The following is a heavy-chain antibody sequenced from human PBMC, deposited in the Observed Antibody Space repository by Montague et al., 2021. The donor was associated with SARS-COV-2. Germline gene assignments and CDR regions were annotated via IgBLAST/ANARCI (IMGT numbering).Heavy chain of an antibody. V-gene: IGHV6-1*01. J-gene: IGHJ3*02. CDR3: AIGDWLIPYTGYAFDI. CDR1: GDSVSVYTVS. Sequence: CAISGDSVSVYTVSWHWILQSPSRVLGWLGRTYYSSRCVDHYELSIQGRLSIKADTSNNHFSLQLHSVTPEDTAVYYCAIGDWLIPYTGYAFDIWGQGTLVTVSS. D-gene: IGHD3-16*01. CDR2: TYYSSRCVD.